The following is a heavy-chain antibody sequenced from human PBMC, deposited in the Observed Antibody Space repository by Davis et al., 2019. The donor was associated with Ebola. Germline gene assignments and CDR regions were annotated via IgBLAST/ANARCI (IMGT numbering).Heavy chain of an antibody. CDR1: GYSFISYW. V-gene: IGHV5-51*01. J-gene: IGHJ5*02. CDR3: ARRGYCSGNRCPWGWFDP. Sequence: GESLKISCKGSGYSFISYWIGWVRQMPGKGLEWMGIIYPDDSETTYSPSFQGQVTISADKSISTAYLQWSSLKASDTAIYYCARRGYCSGNRCPWGWFDPWGQGTPVTVSP. CDR2: IYPDDSET. D-gene: IGHD2-2*03.